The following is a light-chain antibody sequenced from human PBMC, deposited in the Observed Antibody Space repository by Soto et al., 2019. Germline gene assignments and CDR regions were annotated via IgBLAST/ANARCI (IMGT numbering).Light chain of an antibody. Sequence: VYTQSPVTVSLSTGERATLSCRASQSVGSYLAWYQQKPGQAPRLLIYDASSRAPGVPARFSGSGSGTDFTLTISSLEPEDFAVYYCQQRSNRLPITCGQGTRLEIK. V-gene: IGKV3-11*01. CDR2: DAS. CDR3: QQRSNRLPIT. J-gene: IGKJ5*01. CDR1: QSVGSY.